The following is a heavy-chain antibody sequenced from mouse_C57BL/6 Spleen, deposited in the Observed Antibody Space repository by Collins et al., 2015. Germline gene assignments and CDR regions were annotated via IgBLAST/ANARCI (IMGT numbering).Heavy chain of an antibody. Sequence: EVQLQQSGPELVKPGASVKISCKASGYSFTGYYMNWVKQSPEKSLEWIGEINPSTGGTTYNQKFKAKATLTVDKSSSTAYMQLKSLTSEDSAVYYCASYYGYDVGFAYWGQGTLVTVSA. J-gene: IGHJ3*01. D-gene: IGHD2-2*01. CDR1: GYSFTGYY. CDR2: INPSTGGT. V-gene: IGHV1-42*01. CDR3: ASYYGYDVGFAY.